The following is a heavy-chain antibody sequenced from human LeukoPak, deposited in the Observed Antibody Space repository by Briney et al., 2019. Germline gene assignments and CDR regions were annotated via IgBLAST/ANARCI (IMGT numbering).Heavy chain of an antibody. CDR2: IKEDGSEI. Sequence: GSLRLSCAASEFTFSNYWMSWVRQAPGKGLEWVANIKEDGSEIYYVDSVKGRLTISRDNAKNSLYLQMNSLRAEDTAVYYCARDKQVGATYFDYWGQGTLVTVSS. V-gene: IGHV3-7*01. CDR1: EFTFSNYW. CDR3: ARDKQVGATYFDY. J-gene: IGHJ4*02. D-gene: IGHD1-26*01.